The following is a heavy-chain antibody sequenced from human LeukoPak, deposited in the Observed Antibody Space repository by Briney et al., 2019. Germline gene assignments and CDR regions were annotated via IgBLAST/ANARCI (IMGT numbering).Heavy chain of an antibody. D-gene: IGHD1-14*01. CDR3: VKGGRTNSPLDY. CDR2: IYSGGST. J-gene: IGHJ4*02. V-gene: IGHV3-53*01. CDR1: GFTVSSNY. Sequence: GGSLRLSCAASGFTVSSNYMSWVRQAPGKGLEWVSVIYSGGSTYYADSVKGRLTISRDNSKNTLYLQMNSLRADDTAIYYCVKGGRTNSPLDYWGQGTLVTVSS.